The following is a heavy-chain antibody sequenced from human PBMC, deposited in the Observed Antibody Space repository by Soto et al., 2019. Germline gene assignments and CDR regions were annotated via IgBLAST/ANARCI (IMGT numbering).Heavy chain of an antibody. CDR3: ARVPAASGPRWSDP. J-gene: IGHJ5*02. D-gene: IGHD6-13*01. V-gene: IGHV4-38-2*01. CDR1: YYSISSGFY. Sequence: NPSETLSLTCAISYYSISSGFYWGWIRQPPGKGLEWIGNIYHSGTTYYNPSLKSRVTISVDTSENQFSLKLTSVTAADTAVYYCARVPAASGPRWSDPRGKGTLVPVSS. CDR2: IYHSGTT.